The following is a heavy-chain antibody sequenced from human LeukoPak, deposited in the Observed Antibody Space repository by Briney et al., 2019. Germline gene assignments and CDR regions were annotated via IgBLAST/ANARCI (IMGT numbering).Heavy chain of an antibody. J-gene: IGHJ4*02. CDR3: ARGGSNTWYC. CDR2: IKEDGSEK. Sequence: PGGSLRLSCAASGFTFSNYWMSWVRQAPGKGLEWVANIKEDGSEKYYVDSVKGRFTVSRDNAKNSLYLQMDSLRVEDTAVYYCARGGSNTWYCWGQGTLVTVSS. V-gene: IGHV3-7*01. CDR1: GFTFSNYW. D-gene: IGHD6-13*01.